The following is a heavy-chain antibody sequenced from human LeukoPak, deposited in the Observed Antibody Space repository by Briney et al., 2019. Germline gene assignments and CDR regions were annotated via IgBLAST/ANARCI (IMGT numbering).Heavy chain of an antibody. CDR1: GFTFSSYA. CDR2: ISYDGSNK. Sequence: GGSLRLSCAASGFTFSSYAMHWVRQAPGKGLEWVAVISYDGSNKYYADSVKGRFTISRDNSKNTLYLQMNSLRAEDTAVYYCARDVAVAGLLYDAFDIWGQGTMVTVSS. V-gene: IGHV3-30*04. CDR3: ARDVAVAGLLYDAFDI. J-gene: IGHJ3*02. D-gene: IGHD6-19*01.